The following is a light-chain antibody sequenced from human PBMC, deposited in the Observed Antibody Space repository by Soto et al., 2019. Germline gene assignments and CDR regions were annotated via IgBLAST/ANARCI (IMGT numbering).Light chain of an antibody. CDR1: QSVNSN. V-gene: IGKV3-15*01. J-gene: IGKJ4*01. Sequence: EIVMTQSPATLSVSPGERATLSCRASQSVNSNLAWYRQKPGQAPRLLNSDASTRATGVPARFSGSGSGKEFTLTISSLQSEDSGIYYCQQYNFWPPLTFGGGTKVEIK. CDR3: QQYNFWPPLT. CDR2: DAS.